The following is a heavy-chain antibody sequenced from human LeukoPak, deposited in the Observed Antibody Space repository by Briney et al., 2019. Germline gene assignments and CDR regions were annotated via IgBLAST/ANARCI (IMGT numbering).Heavy chain of an antibody. CDR3: AKDLLSSGYSNYFDY. CDR1: GFTFSGSA. V-gene: IGHV3-73*01. Sequence: GGSLRLSCAASGFTFSGSAMHWVRQASGKGLEWVGRIRSKANSYATAYAASVKGRFTISRDDSKNTAYLQMNSLRAEDTAVYYCAKDLLSSGYSNYFDYWGQGTLVTVSS. CDR2: IRSKANSYAT. D-gene: IGHD3-22*01. J-gene: IGHJ4*02.